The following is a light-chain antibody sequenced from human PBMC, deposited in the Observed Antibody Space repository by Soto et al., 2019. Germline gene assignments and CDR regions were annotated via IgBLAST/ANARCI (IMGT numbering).Light chain of an antibody. CDR1: SSNIGAGYD. Sequence: QAVLTQPPSVSGAPGQRVTISCTGSSSNIGAGYDVHWYQQLPGTAPKLLIYGNSNRPSGVPDRFSGSKSGTSASLAITGLQAGDEADYYCQPYDSSLSGVVFGGGTKVTVL. V-gene: IGLV1-40*01. CDR3: QPYDSSLSGVV. J-gene: IGLJ2*01. CDR2: GNS.